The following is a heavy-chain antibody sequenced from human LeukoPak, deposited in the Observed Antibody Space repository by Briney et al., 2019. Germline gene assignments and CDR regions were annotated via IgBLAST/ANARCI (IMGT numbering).Heavy chain of an antibody. CDR3: ARHVTISGPYDASDI. D-gene: IGHD5-24*01. V-gene: IGHV4-59*08. CDR1: GDSISSYY. J-gene: IGHJ3*02. Sequence: SETLSLTCTVSGDSISSYYWSWIRQPPGKGLEWIGYIYYSGGTDYNPPLKSRVTISVDTSKNQFSLKLRSVTAADTAVYYCARHVTISGPYDASDIWGQGTMVTVSP. CDR2: IYYSGGT.